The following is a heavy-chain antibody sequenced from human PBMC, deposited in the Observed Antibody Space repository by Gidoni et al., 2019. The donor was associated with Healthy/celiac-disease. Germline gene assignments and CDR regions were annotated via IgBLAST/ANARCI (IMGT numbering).Heavy chain of an antibody. D-gene: IGHD3-10*01. Sequence: QVQLVESGGGVVQPGRSLRLSCAASGFTFSSYAMHWVRQAPGKGLEWVAVISYDGSNKYYADSVKGRFTISRDNSKNTLYLQVNSLRAEDTAVYYCARGGRTMVRGLFDPWGQGTLVTVSS. CDR1: GFTFSSYA. CDR3: ARGGRTMVRGLFDP. CDR2: ISYDGSNK. V-gene: IGHV3-30-3*01. J-gene: IGHJ5*02.